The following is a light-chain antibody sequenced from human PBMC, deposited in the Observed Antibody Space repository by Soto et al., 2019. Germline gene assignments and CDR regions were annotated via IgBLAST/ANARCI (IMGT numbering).Light chain of an antibody. Sequence: QSVLTQPPSASGSPGQSVTISCTGTSSDVGDNKFVSWYQQYPGKAPKLMIYEVTKRPLGVPDRFSGSKSGHTASLTVSGLQAEDEADYYCGSYTGINNYVFGTGTKLTVL. V-gene: IGLV2-8*01. CDR3: GSYTGINNYV. J-gene: IGLJ1*01. CDR1: SSDVGDNKF. CDR2: EVT.